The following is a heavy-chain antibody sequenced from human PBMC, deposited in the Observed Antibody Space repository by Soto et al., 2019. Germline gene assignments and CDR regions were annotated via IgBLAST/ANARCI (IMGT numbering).Heavy chain of an antibody. CDR3: ATYTSLDY. J-gene: IGHJ4*02. CDR2: IYSGGST. D-gene: IGHD2-2*02. CDR1: GVTVSNNY. Sequence: LRLSWAASGVTVSNNYMIWVRQAPGKGLEWVSLIYSGGSTFYADSVKGRFTISRDNSKNTLFLQMNSLRAEDTAVYFCATYTSLDYWGQGTLVTVSS. V-gene: IGHV3-53*01.